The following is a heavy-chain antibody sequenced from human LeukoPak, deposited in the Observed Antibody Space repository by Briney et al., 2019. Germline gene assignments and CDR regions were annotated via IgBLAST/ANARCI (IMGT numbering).Heavy chain of an antibody. CDR1: GFTFSTFG. CDR2: IRYDGSNK. V-gene: IGHV3-30*02. D-gene: IGHD3-22*01. Sequence: SGGSLRLSCAASGFAASGFTFSTFGMHWVRQAPGKGLEWVAFIRYDGSNKYYADSVKGRFIISRDNSKNTLYLETNSLRAEDTAVYYCAKDVGTTIDSSGHYYRDRRGAFDIWGQGTMVTVSS. CDR3: AKDVGTTIDSSGHYYRDRRGAFDI. J-gene: IGHJ3*02.